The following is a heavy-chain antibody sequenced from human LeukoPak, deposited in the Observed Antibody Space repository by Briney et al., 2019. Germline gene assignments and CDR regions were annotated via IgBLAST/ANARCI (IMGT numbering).Heavy chain of an antibody. CDR2: IYTSGST. CDR1: GGSISSYY. J-gene: IGHJ5*02. Sequence: KPSETLSLTCTVSGGSISSYYWSWIRQPAGEGLEWIGRIYTSGSTNYNPSLKSRVTMSVDTSKNQFSLKLSSVTAADTAVYYCARDPAGDCSGGSCYSWVDWFDPWGQGTLVTVSS. V-gene: IGHV4-4*07. CDR3: ARDPAGDCSGGSCYSWVDWFDP. D-gene: IGHD2-15*01.